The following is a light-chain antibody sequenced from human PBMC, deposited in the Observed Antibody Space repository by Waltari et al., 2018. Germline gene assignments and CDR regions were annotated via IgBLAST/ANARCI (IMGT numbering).Light chain of an antibody. J-gene: IGLJ3*02. CDR3: SSYTSSSTV. Sequence: QSALTQPASVSGSPGQSITISCTGTSSDVGGYNYVSWYQQHPGKAPKLMIYDVSNRPSGVSNRFSGSKSGNTASLTSSVLQAEDEADYYCSSYTSSSTVFGGGTKLTVL. CDR1: SSDVGGYNY. V-gene: IGLV2-14*01. CDR2: DVS.